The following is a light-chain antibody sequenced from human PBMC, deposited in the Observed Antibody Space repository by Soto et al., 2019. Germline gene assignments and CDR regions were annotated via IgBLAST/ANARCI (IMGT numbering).Light chain of an antibody. Sequence: QAVVTQPASVSGSPGQSITISCTGTSSDVGSYNLVSWYQQHPGKAPKLMIYEGSKRPSGVSNRFSGSKSGNTASLTISGLQAEDEADYYCCSYAGSRGLVFGGGTKRPS. CDR1: SSDVGSYNL. J-gene: IGLJ2*01. CDR2: EGS. V-gene: IGLV2-23*01. CDR3: CSYAGSRGLV.